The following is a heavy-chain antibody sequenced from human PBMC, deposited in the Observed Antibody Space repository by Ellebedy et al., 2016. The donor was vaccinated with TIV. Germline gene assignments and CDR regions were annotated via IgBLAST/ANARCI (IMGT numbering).Heavy chain of an antibody. Sequence: PGGSLRLSCAASGFTFDDYGMSWVRQAPGKGLEWVCGINWNGGSTNCVGSVKGRFTISRDNSKNSLYLQMNSLRAEDTALYYCARVDSTNYYYAMDVWGQGTTVTVSS. D-gene: IGHD2-2*01. CDR1: GFTFDDYG. J-gene: IGHJ6*02. CDR2: INWNGGST. V-gene: IGHV3-20*04. CDR3: ARVDSTNYYYAMDV.